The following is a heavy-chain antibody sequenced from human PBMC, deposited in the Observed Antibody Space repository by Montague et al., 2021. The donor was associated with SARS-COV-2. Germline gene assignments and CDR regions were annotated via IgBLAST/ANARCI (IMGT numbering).Heavy chain of an antibody. J-gene: IGHJ5*02. Sequence: CAISGDSVSVNSAGWNWIGQSPSRGLEWLGRTYYRSKWYNDYAVSVKSRITINPDTSKNQFSLHLNSVTPEDTAVYYCASGWLRGYFDPWGQGTPVTVSS. V-gene: IGHV6-1*01. CDR3: ASGWLRGYFDP. CDR2: TYYRSKWYN. D-gene: IGHD5-24*01. CDR1: GDSVSVNSAG.